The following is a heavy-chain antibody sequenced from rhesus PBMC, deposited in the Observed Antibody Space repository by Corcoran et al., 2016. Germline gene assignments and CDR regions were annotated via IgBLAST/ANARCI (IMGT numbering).Heavy chain of an antibody. Sequence: QVQLQESGPGVVKPSETLSLTCAVSGGSISDSSRWSWIRQPPGKGLDGIGYIYGSSTSTNYNPSLKCRVTISKDTSKNQFVLKLSSVIAADTAVYYCARATAGTVKVVDYWGQGVLVTVSS. CDR3: ARATAGTVKVVDY. CDR2: IYGSSTST. J-gene: IGHJ4*01. V-gene: IGHV4S10*01. CDR1: GGSISDSSR. D-gene: IGHD5-24*01.